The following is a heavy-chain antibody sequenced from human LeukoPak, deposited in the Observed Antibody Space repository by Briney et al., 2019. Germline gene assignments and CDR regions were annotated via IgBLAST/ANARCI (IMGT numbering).Heavy chain of an antibody. CDR2: ISGSGGST. CDR3: ARDRDPAFDPIRVVVILFPKGTDAFDI. V-gene: IGHV3-23*01. J-gene: IGHJ3*02. D-gene: IGHD3-22*01. CDR1: GFTFSSYA. Sequence: GGSLRLSCAASGFTFSSYAMSWVRQAPGKGLEWVSAISGSGGSTYYADSVKGRFTISRDNSKNTLYLQMNSLRAEDTAVYYCARDRDPAFDPIRVVVILFPKGTDAFDIWGQGTMVTVSS.